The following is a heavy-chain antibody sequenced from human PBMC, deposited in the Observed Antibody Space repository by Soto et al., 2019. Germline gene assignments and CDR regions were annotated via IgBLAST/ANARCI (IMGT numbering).Heavy chain of an antibody. CDR1: GFSLSTSGVG. Sequence: QITLKESGPTLVKPTQTLTLTCTFSGFSLSTSGVGVGWIRQPPGKALEWLAVIYWDDDKRSSSSLKSRLTIIKDTSKNQVVLTITKMDPVDTATYYCAHHPYYGLGTYSFDYWGQGILVTVSS. CDR3: AHHPYYGLGTYSFDY. V-gene: IGHV2-5*02. D-gene: IGHD3-10*01. CDR2: IYWDDDK. J-gene: IGHJ4*02.